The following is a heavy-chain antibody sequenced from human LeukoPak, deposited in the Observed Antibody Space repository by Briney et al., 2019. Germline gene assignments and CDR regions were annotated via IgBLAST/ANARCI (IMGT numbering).Heavy chain of an antibody. CDR2: IIPIFGTA. D-gene: IGHD5-24*01. Sequence: ASVKVSCKASGGTFSSYAINWVRQAPGQGLEWMGRIIPIFGTANYAQKFQGRVTITTDESTSTAYMELSSLRSEDTAVYYCARPTVEMATTVAFDYWGQGTLVTVSS. V-gene: IGHV1-69*05. CDR1: GGTFSSYA. J-gene: IGHJ4*02. CDR3: ARPTVEMATTVAFDY.